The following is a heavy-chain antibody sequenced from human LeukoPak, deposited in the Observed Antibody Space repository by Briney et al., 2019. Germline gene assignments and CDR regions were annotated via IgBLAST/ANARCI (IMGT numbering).Heavy chain of an antibody. J-gene: IGHJ4*02. Sequence: SGTLSFTCAVSGVSISSNLWWTWVRPPPGKGLEWIAEIHHSGSINYNPSLKSRVTISVDKAKNQFSLKLSSVTAADTAVYYCARVFDSYGIYYFDYWGQGTLVTVSS. CDR2: IHHSGSI. CDR1: GVSISSNLW. D-gene: IGHD5-18*01. V-gene: IGHV4-4*02. CDR3: ARVFDSYGIYYFDY.